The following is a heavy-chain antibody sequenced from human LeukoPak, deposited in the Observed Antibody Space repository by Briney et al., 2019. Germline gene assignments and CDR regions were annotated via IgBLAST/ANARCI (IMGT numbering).Heavy chain of an antibody. CDR3: ARGHRGSSKLDY. J-gene: IGHJ4*02. V-gene: IGHV4-34*01. Sequence: SETLSLTCAVYGGSFSGYYWSWIRQPPGKGLEWIGEINHSGSTNYNPSLKSRVTISVDTSKNQFSLKLSSVTAADTAVDFFARGHRGSSKLDYWGQGTLVTVSS. D-gene: IGHD1-26*01. CDR2: INHSGST. CDR1: GGSFSGYY.